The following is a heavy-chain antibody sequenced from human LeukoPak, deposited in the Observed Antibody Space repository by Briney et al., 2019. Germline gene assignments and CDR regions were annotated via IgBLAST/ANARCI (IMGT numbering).Heavy chain of an antibody. J-gene: IGHJ6*03. Sequence: GASVKVSCKASGYTFTGYYMHWVRQAPGQGLEWMGGIIPIFGTANYAQKFQGRVTITADKSTSTAYMELSSLRSEDTAVYYCARIDNDFWKDMDVWGTGTTVIVSS. CDR1: GYTFTGYY. V-gene: IGHV1-69*06. CDR3: ARIDNDFWKDMDV. CDR2: IIPIFGTA. D-gene: IGHD3-3*01.